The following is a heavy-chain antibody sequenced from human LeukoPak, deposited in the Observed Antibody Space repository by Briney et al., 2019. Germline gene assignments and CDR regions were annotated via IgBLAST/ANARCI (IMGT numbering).Heavy chain of an antibody. CDR3: ERTLDCTSTSCHGLSTVIDI. CDR2: IRNGGSNK. Sequence: PGGSLRLSCAASGFTFISYEMNWVRQAPGKGLEWVSFIRNGGSNKYYTDSVKGRFTISRDNAKNSLYLQMNSLRVEDTALYYCERTLDCTSTSCHGLSTVIDIWGQGTLVTVSS. J-gene: IGHJ3*02. CDR1: GFTFISYE. D-gene: IGHD2-2*01. V-gene: IGHV3-48*03.